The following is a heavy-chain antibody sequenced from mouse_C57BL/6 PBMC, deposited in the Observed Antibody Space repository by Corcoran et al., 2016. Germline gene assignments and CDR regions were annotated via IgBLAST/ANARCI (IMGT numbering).Heavy chain of an antibody. V-gene: IGHV9-3*01. CDR1: GYTFTTYG. D-gene: IGHD2-4*01. Sequence: QIQLVQSGPELKKPGETVKISCKASGYTFTTYGMSWVKQAPGKGLKWMGWINTYSGVPTYADDFKGRFAFSLETSASTAYLQINNLKNEDTATYFCARSDDYDQGFAYWGQGTLVTVSA. CDR3: ARSDDYDQGFAY. CDR2: INTYSGVP. J-gene: IGHJ3*01.